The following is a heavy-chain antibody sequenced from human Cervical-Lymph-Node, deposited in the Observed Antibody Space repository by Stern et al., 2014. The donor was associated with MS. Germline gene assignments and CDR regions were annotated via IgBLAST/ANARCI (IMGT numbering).Heavy chain of an antibody. CDR3: AKHACTGAACPFDL. D-gene: IGHD2-8*02. CDR2: VYYSGAT. V-gene: IGHV4-39*01. J-gene: IGHJ4*02. CDR1: GDSISSYTHY. Sequence: QVQLQESGPGLVKPSETLSLTCAVSGDSISSYTHYWAWIRQPPGKGLEWIGSVYYSGATYYNPFLKSPVTIPVDTSKNHFPLGLTSVTAADTAVYYCAKHACTGAACPFDLWGQGTLVTVSS.